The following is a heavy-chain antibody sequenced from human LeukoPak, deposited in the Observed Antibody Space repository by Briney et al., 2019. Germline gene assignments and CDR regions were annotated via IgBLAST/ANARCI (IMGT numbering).Heavy chain of an antibody. J-gene: IGHJ3*01. CDR2: IYYSGNT. Sequence: SETLSLTCTVSGGSISSSNYYWGWIRQPPGKGLEWIGSIYYSGNTYYNPSLKSRVTISVDTSKNQFSLKLTSVTAADAAVYYCAHFKGGSFDFWGQGTMVTVSS. CDR3: AHFKGGSFDF. V-gene: IGHV4-39*01. CDR1: GGSISSSNYY. D-gene: IGHD1-26*01.